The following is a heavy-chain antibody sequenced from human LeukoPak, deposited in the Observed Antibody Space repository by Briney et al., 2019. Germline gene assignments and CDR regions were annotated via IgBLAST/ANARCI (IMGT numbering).Heavy chain of an antibody. CDR1: GFTFSSYA. Sequence: PGGSLRLSCAASGFTFSSYAMSWVRQAPGKGLEWVSAISGSGGSTYYADSVKGRFTISRDNSKNTLYLQMNSLRAEDTAVYYCAKDLVSSGWYGDAFDIWGQGTMGTVSS. CDR2: ISGSGGST. J-gene: IGHJ3*02. CDR3: AKDLVSSGWYGDAFDI. V-gene: IGHV3-23*01. D-gene: IGHD6-19*01.